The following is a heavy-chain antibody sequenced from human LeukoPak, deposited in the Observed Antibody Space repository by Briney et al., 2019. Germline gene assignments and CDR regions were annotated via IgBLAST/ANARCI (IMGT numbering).Heavy chain of an antibody. V-gene: IGHV4-34*01. CDR2: INHSGST. J-gene: IGHJ6*02. D-gene: IGHD3-3*01. CDR1: GGSFSGYY. Sequence: PSETLSLTCAVYGGSFSGYYWSWIRQPPGRGLEWIGEINHSGSTNYNPSLKSRVTISVDTSKNQFSLKLCSVTAADTAVYYCARGQTGVRAYYDFRSASNNRRKNYYGMDVWGQGTTVTVSS. CDR3: ARGQTGVRAYYDFRSASNNRRKNYYGMDV.